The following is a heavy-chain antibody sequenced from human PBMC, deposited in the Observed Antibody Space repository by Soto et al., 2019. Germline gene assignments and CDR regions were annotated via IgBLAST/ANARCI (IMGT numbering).Heavy chain of an antibody. D-gene: IGHD3-22*01. CDR2: VSGYNGNT. CDR3: ARVDYYDSSGYYGY. Sequence: QVQLVQSGAEVKKPGASVKVSCKASGYTFTIYGISWVRQAPGQGLEWMGWVSGYNGNTDYAQNLQDRVTLTTDASTSSVYMEMRSLRSDDTAVYDCARVDYYDSSGYYGYWGQGTLITVSS. CDR1: GYTFTIYG. J-gene: IGHJ4*02. V-gene: IGHV1-18*04.